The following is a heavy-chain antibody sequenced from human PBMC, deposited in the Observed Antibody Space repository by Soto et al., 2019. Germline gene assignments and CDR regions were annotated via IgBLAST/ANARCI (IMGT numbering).Heavy chain of an antibody. D-gene: IGHD1-26*01. J-gene: IGHJ6*02. CDR2: IYYSGST. CDR1: GGSISSYY. V-gene: IGHV4-59*01. CDR3: ASGKVVYPLYYYYGMDV. Sequence: PSETLSLTCTVSGGSISSYYWSWIRQPPGKGLELIGYIYYSGSTNYNPSLKSRVTISVDTSKNQFSLKLSSVTAADTAVYYCASGKVVYPLYYYYGMDVWGQGTTVTVSS.